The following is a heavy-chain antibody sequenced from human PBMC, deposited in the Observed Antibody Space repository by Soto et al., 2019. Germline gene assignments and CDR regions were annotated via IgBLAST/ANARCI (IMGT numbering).Heavy chain of an antibody. D-gene: IGHD1-26*01. CDR2: IYYSGST. Sequence: QLQLQESGPGLVKPSETLSLTCTGSGGSISSSSYYWGWIRQPPGKGLEWIGSIYYSGSTYYNPSLKSRVTISVDTSKNQFSLKLSSVTAADTAVYYCARPRSGSYGHAWFDPWGQGTLVTVSS. CDR1: GGSISSSSYY. CDR3: ARPRSGSYGHAWFDP. J-gene: IGHJ5*02. V-gene: IGHV4-39*01.